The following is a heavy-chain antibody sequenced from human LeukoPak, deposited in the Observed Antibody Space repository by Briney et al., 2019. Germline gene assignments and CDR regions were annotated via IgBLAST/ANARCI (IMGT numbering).Heavy chain of an antibody. V-gene: IGHV1-46*01. D-gene: IGHD4-11*01. J-gene: IGHJ6*03. CDR3: ARVGHDYSNYLHYYYYYYMDV. Sequence: GASVKVSCKASGYTFTSYHMHWVRQAPGQGLEWMGLINPSGGSTSYAQKFQGRVTMTTDTSTSTAYMELRSLRSDDTAVYYCARVGHDYSNYLHYYYYYYMDVWGKGTTVTVSS. CDR1: GYTFTSYH. CDR2: INPSGGST.